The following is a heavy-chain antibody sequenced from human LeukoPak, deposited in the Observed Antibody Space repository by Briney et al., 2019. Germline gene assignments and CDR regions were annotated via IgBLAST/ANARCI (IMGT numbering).Heavy chain of an antibody. CDR2: IKGDGSEK. V-gene: IGHV3-7*01. D-gene: IGHD3-10*01. CDR1: GFIFSNHW. CDR3: ARDHGGLDY. J-gene: IGHJ4*02. Sequence: GGSLRLSCAASGFIFSNHWMSWVRQAPGKGLEWVANIKGDGSEKYYVDAMKGRFTISRDNAKNSLYLEMNSLTAEDTAVYYCARDHGGLDYWGQGTLVTVSS.